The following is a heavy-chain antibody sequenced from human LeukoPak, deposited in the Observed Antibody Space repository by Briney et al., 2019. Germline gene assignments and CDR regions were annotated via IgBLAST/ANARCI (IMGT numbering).Heavy chain of an antibody. Sequence: GGSLRLSCAASGFTFSSYWMHWVRQAPGKGLVWVSRINSDGSSTSYADSVKGRFTISRDNAKDTLYLQMNSLRAGDTAVYYCARWPNIVVVPAAPYGGHGMDVWGQGTTVTVSS. V-gene: IGHV3-74*01. J-gene: IGHJ6*02. CDR2: INSDGSST. CDR1: GFTFSSYW. CDR3: ARWPNIVVVPAAPYGGHGMDV. D-gene: IGHD2-2*01.